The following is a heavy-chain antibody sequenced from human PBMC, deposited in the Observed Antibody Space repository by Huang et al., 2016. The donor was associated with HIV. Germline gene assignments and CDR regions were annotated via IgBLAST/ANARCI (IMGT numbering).Heavy chain of an antibody. Sequence: QGQLVESGGGVVQPGRSLRLSCAASGFSFTSYDVQWVRQVPGKGLDWVSVVSNEGKEKYYADAVKGRFTISRDNFKNTLYLQMNSLRTGDTAVYFCLPAGHVSHYYYMDVWGKGTTVIVSS. CDR3: LPAGHVSHYYYMDV. V-gene: IGHV3-30*03. J-gene: IGHJ6*03. CDR2: VSNEGKEK. CDR1: GFSFTSYD.